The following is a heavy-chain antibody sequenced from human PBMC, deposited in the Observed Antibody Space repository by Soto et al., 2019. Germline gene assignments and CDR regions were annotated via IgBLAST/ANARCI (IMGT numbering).Heavy chain of an antibody. J-gene: IGHJ6*02. D-gene: IGHD3-3*01. CDR3: ARDAPYDDFWSGVMELYYYGMDV. CDR2: ITAHNGNT. V-gene: IGHV1-18*01. Sequence: ASVTVCCKASGYTFSNYAISWVRQAPEQGLEWMGWITAHNGNTKYAQKFQARVTMTTDTSTSTASMELRSLTSDDTAVYYCARDAPYDDFWSGVMELYYYGMDVWGQGTTVTVSS. CDR1: GYTFSNYA.